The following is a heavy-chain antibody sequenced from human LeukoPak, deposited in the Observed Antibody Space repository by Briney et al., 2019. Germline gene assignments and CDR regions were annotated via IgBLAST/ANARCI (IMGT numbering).Heavy chain of an antibody. J-gene: IGHJ4*02. CDR3: AKWGTTINPWYFDY. CDR2: IRYDGRNK. Sequence: GGSLRLSCAASGFIFSSYGMHWVRQAPGKGLEWVAFIRYDGRNKYYADSVKGRFTISRDNSKNTLYLQMNSLRAEDTAVYYCAKWGTTINPWYFDYWGQGTLVTVSS. D-gene: IGHD3-16*01. V-gene: IGHV3-30*02. CDR1: GFIFSSYG.